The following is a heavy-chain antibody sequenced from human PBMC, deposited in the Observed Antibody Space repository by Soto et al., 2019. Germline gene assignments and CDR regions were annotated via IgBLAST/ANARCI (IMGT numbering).Heavy chain of an antibody. CDR1: GVSFSGYY. D-gene: IGHD6-6*01. V-gene: IGHV4-34*01. J-gene: IGHJ4*02. CDR2: INHSGST. CDR3: ARTSRFDY. Sequence: PSETLSLTCAVYGVSFSGYYWSWIRQPPGKGLEWIGEINHSGSTHYNPSLKSRVTISVDTSKNQFSLKLSSVTAADTAVYYCARTSRFDYWGQGTLVTVSS.